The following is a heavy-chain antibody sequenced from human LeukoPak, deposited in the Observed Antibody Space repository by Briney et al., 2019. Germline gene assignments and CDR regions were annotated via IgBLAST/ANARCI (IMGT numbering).Heavy chain of an antibody. D-gene: IGHD3-22*01. CDR1: XXTFXSYG. CDR3: ATHTYYYDSSGYYPLDY. CDR2: ISAYNGNT. V-gene: IGHV1-18*01. J-gene: IGHJ4*02. Sequence: SVXXSXKASXXTFXSYGISWVRQAPGQGLEWMGXISAYNGNTNYAQKLQGRVTMTTDTSTSTAYMELRSLRSDDTAVYYCATHTYYYDSSGYYPLDYWGQGTLVTVSS.